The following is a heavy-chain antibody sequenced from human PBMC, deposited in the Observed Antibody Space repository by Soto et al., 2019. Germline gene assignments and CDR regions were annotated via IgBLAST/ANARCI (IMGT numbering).Heavy chain of an antibody. J-gene: IGHJ6*02. D-gene: IGHD3-10*01. CDR2: IYDTGISGYTPST. Sequence: SETLSLTCTVSGGSITSSYWSWIRRPAGKGLEWIAYIYDTGISGYTPSTSYNPSLKSRVTRSVDTSKSQFSLKLTSVTAADTAVYYCPREEDALFYYGLDVWGQGITVTRSS. CDR1: GGSITSSY. CDR3: PREEDALFYYGLDV. V-gene: IGHV4-59*01.